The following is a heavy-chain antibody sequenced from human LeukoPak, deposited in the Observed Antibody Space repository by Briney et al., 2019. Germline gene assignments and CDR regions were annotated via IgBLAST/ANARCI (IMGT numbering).Heavy chain of an antibody. D-gene: IGHD3-3*01. Sequence: SDTLSLTCTVSGGSISSSSYYWGWIRQPPGKGLEWIGSIYYSGSTYYNPSLKSRVTISVDTSKNQFSLKLSSVTAADTAVYYCARLTGVVVDYWGQGTLVTVSS. V-gene: IGHV4-39*01. CDR1: GGSISSSSYY. J-gene: IGHJ4*02. CDR2: IYYSGST. CDR3: ARLTGVVVDY.